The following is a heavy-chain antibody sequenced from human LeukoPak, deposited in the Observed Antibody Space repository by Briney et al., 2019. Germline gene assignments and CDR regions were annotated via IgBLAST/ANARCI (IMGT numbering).Heavy chain of an antibody. Sequence: ASVKVSCKASGYTFTSYGISWVRQAPGQGLEWMGWISAYNGNTNYAQKLQGRVTMTTDTSTSTAYMELRSLRSDDTAVYYCARDPYKYSSSCPLNSLCYYYYYMDVWGKGTTVTVSS. CDR1: GYTFTSYG. J-gene: IGHJ6*03. CDR3: ARDPYKYSSSCPLNSLCYYYYYMDV. D-gene: IGHD6-13*01. CDR2: ISAYNGNT. V-gene: IGHV1-18*01.